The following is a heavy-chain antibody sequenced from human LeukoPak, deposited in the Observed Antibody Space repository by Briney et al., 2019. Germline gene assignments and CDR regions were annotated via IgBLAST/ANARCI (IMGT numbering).Heavy chain of an antibody. D-gene: IGHD4-17*01. CDR1: GFTFSSYA. J-gene: IGHJ6*02. CDR2: ISGSGGST. Sequence: AGGSLRLSCAASGFTFSSYAMSWVRQAPGKGLEWVSAISGSGGSTYYADPVKGRFTISRDNSKNTLYLQMNSLRAEDTAVYYCAKSRRAVRYYYYYGMDVWGQGTTVTVSS. CDR3: AKSRRAVRYYYYYGMDV. V-gene: IGHV3-23*01.